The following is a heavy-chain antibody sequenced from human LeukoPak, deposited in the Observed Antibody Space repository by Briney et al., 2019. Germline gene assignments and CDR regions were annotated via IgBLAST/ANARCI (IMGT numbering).Heavy chain of an antibody. Sequence: PGGSLRLSCAASGFTFSTYSMNWVRQAPGKGLEWVSSISSSSSYIYYADSVKGRFTISRDNAKNSLYLQMNSLRAEDTAVYYCAREQTVTTNRDSYFDYWGQGTLVTVSS. D-gene: IGHD4-17*01. J-gene: IGHJ4*02. CDR3: AREQTVTTNRDSYFDY. CDR2: ISSSSSYI. CDR1: GFTFSTYS. V-gene: IGHV3-21*01.